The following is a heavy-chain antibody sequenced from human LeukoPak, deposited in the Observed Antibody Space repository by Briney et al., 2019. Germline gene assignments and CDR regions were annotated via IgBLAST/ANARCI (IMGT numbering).Heavy chain of an antibody. D-gene: IGHD3-10*01. Sequence: PGGSLRLSCAASGFTFSSYAMSWVRQAPGKGLEWVSAISGSGGSTYYADSVKGRFTISRDNSKNTLYLQMNGLRAEDTAVYYCAKDGMVRGVIIDYFDYWGQGTLVTVSS. CDR3: AKDGMVRGVIIDYFDY. J-gene: IGHJ4*02. CDR2: ISGSGGST. V-gene: IGHV3-23*01. CDR1: GFTFSSYA.